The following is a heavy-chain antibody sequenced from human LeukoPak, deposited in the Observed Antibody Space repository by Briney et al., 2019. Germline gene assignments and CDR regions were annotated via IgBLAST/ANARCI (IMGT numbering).Heavy chain of an antibody. D-gene: IGHD1-20*01. Sequence: GASVKVSCKASGGTFSSYAISWVRQAPGQGLGWMGRIIPILGIANYAQKLQGRVTMTTDTSTSTAYMELRSLRSDDTAVYYCARASITGTRASDYWGQGTLVTVSS. CDR1: GGTFSSYA. V-gene: IGHV1-69*04. J-gene: IGHJ4*02. CDR2: IIPILGIA. CDR3: ARASITGTRASDY.